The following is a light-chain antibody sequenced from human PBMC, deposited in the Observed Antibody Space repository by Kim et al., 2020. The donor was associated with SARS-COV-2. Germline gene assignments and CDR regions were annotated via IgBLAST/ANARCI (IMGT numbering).Light chain of an antibody. Sequence: LSPVERATLSCRASQSVSSYLAWYQQKPGQAPRLLIYDASNRATGIPARFSGSGSGTDFTLTISSLEPEDFAVYYCQQRSNWPPLTFGGGTKVEI. J-gene: IGKJ4*01. CDR3: QQRSNWPPLT. CDR1: QSVSSY. CDR2: DAS. V-gene: IGKV3-11*01.